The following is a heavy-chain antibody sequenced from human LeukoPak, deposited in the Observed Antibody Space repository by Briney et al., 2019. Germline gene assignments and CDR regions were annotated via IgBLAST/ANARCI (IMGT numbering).Heavy chain of an antibody. CDR2: INSDGSST. CDR3: ARGVAARPGYFVY. Sequence: GGSLRLSCAASGFTFSSYWMHWVRQAQGKGLVWVSRINSDGSSTSYADSVKGRFTISRDNAKNTLYLQMNSLRAEDTAVYYCARGVAARPGYFVYWGQGTLVTVSS. D-gene: IGHD6-6*01. J-gene: IGHJ4*02. V-gene: IGHV3-74*01. CDR1: GFTFSSYW.